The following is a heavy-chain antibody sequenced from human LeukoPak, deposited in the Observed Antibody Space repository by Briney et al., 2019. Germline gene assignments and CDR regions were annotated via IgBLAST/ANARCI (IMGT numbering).Heavy chain of an antibody. CDR1: GFTFSSYS. J-gene: IGHJ4*02. V-gene: IGHV3-21*01. CDR2: IGTTSSYI. CDR3: ARVPADY. Sequence: GGSLRLSCAASGFTFSSYSMKWVRQAPGKGLEWVASIGTTSSYIYYADSAKGRFTISRDNAKNSLYLQMNSLRAEDTAVYYCARVPADYWGQGTLVTVS.